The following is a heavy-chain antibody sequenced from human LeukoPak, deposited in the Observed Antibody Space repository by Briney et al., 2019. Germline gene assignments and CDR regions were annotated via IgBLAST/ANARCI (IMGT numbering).Heavy chain of an antibody. D-gene: IGHD3-3*02. CDR3: ARLVIFPHAFDI. V-gene: IGHV4-61*02. J-gene: IGHJ3*02. CDR2: IYTSGST. CDR1: GGSISSGSYY. Sequence: SETLSLTCTVSGGSISSGSYYWSWIRQPAGKGLEWIGRIYTSGSTNYNPSLKSRVTISVDTSKNQFSLKLSSVTAADTAVYYCARLVIFPHAFDIWGQGTMVTVSS.